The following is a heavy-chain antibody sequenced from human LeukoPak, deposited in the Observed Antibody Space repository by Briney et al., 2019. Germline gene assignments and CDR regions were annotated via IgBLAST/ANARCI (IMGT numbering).Heavy chain of an antibody. CDR1: GGSISSYS. CDR2: IYYSGST. J-gene: IGHJ4*02. D-gene: IGHD1-26*01. V-gene: IGHV4-59*01. CDR3: ARVGPRGGSYYDGYFDY. Sequence: SETLSLTCTVSGGSISSYSWSWIRQPPGKGLEWIGYIYYSGSTNYNTSLKSRVTISVDTSKNQFSLKLSSVTAADTALYLCARVGPRGGSYYDGYFDYWGQGTLVTVSS.